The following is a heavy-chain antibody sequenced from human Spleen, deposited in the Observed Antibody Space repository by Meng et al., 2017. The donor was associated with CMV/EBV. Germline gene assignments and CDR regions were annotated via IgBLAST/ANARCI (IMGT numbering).Heavy chain of an antibody. CDR2: ISFSGNT. Sequence: ISSPNPDWTWVRQPPGKGLEWIGYISFSGNTYYNPALKSRLTISVDTSKNQLSLRLDSVTAADTAMYYCARGEYCSAGSCYSFPWFGPWGQGTLVTVSS. CDR1: ISSPNPD. J-gene: IGHJ5*02. V-gene: IGHV4-30-4*01. D-gene: IGHD2-15*01. CDR3: ARGEYCSAGSCYSFPWFGP.